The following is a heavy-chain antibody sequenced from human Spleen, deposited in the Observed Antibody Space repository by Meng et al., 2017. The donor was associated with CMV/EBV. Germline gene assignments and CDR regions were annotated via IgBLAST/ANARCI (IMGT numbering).Heavy chain of an antibody. CDR3: ARGGSYSGYDWYFDY. Sequence: GGSLRLSCAASGFTFSSYAMHWVRQAPGKGLEYVSAISSNGGSTYYADSVKGRFTISRDNSKNTLYLQMNSLRAEDTAVYYCARGGSYSGYDWYFDYWGQGTLVTVSS. D-gene: IGHD5-12*01. CDR2: ISSNGGST. V-gene: IGHV3-64*02. J-gene: IGHJ4*02. CDR1: GFTFSSYA.